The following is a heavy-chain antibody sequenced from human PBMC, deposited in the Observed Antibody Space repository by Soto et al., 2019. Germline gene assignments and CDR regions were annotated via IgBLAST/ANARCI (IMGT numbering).Heavy chain of an antibody. D-gene: IGHD1-26*01. CDR2: ISGSDGRT. J-gene: IGHJ1*01. Sequence: GWALRLSCAASVFTFSSYEMSWFRQAPLSGLEWVSTISGSDGRTYSTDSVKGRFTISRDNAKNSLYLQMNSLRAEDTAVYYCARDRWELLPHAEYFQHWGQGTLVTVSS. CDR1: VFTFSSYE. CDR3: ARDRWELLPHAEYFQH. V-gene: IGHV3-23*01.